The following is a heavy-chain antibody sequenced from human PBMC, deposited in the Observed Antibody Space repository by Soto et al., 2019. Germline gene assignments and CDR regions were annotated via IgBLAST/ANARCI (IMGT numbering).Heavy chain of an antibody. CDR3: AGDQDYYGMDV. CDR2: IYYSGST. CDR1: GGSISSGDYY. V-gene: IGHV4-30-4*01. J-gene: IGHJ6*02. Sequence: PSETLSLTCTVSGGSISSGDYYWSWIRQPPGKGLEWIGYIYYSGSTYYNPSLKSRVTISVDTSKNQFSLKLSSVTAADTAVYYCAGDQDYYGMDVWGQGTTVTVSS.